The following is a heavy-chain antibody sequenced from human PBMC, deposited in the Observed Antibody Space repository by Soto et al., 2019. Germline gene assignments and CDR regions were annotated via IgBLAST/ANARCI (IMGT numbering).Heavy chain of an antibody. Sequence: ASVKVSCKASGYTFTGYYMHWVRQAPGQGLEWMGWINPNSGGTNYAQKFRGRVTMTRDTSISTAYMELSRLRSDDTAVYYCARGKGYCSGGSCPPRFDPWGQGTLVTVSS. V-gene: IGHV1-2*02. D-gene: IGHD2-15*01. CDR2: INPNSGGT. CDR3: ARGKGYCSGGSCPPRFDP. CDR1: GYTFTGYY. J-gene: IGHJ5*02.